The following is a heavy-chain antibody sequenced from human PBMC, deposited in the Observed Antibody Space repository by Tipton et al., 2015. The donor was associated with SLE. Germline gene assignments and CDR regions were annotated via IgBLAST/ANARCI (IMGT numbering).Heavy chain of an antibody. CDR1: GFSFSSYV. D-gene: IGHD3-3*01. J-gene: IGHJ3*01. Sequence: QLVQSGGGLVQPGGSLRLSCVGSGFSFSSYVIHWFRQAPGGGVEYVSGIRGNGDTTYYGISAKGRFTISRDNSKNTVYLQLGSLRGEDMAVYYCARETLSGGLAFDLWGQGTMVTVSS. CDR2: IRGNGDTT. V-gene: IGHV3-64*01. CDR3: ARETLSGGLAFDL.